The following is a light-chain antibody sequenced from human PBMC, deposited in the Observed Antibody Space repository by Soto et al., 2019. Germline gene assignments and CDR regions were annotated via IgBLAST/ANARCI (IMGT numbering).Light chain of an antibody. CDR3: QSYDNSLSGSWV. V-gene: IGLV1-40*01. Sequence: QPVLTQPPSVSGAPGQGVTISCTGSRSNIGAGYDVHWYQQFPGAAPKLLIYANDKRPSGVVDRFSGFKSGTSASLAIVGLQAEDEADYYCQSYDNSLSGSWVFGGGTKLTVL. CDR1: RSNIGAGYD. J-gene: IGLJ3*02. CDR2: AND.